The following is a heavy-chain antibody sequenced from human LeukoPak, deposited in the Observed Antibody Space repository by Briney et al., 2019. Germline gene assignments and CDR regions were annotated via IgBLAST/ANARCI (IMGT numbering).Heavy chain of an antibody. J-gene: IGHJ6*03. CDR3: ARSYSSSWYSYYYYMDV. CDR2: MNPNSGNT. D-gene: IGHD6-13*01. V-gene: IGHV1-8*01. CDR1: GYTFTSYD. Sequence: ASVKVSCKASGYTFTSYDINWVRQATGKGLEWMGWMNPNSGNTGYAQKFQGRVTMTRNTSKSTAYMELSSLRSEDTAVYYCARSYSSSWYSYYYYMDVWGKGTKVTISS.